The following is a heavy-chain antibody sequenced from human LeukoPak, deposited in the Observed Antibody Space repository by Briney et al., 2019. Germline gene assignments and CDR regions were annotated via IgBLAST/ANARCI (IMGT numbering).Heavy chain of an antibody. CDR1: GFTFSCYE. Sequence: GGSLRLSCAASGFTFSCYEMNWVRQAPGKGLEWVSYITDGRSNKNYADSVKGRFTISRDNAKNSLYLQMNSLRAEDPAIYYCERARDIAEDTAPYYFDVWGQGTMVTVSS. CDR3: ERARDIAEDTAPYYFDV. V-gene: IGHV3-48*03. J-gene: IGHJ4*02. D-gene: IGHD6-25*01. CDR2: ITDGRSNK.